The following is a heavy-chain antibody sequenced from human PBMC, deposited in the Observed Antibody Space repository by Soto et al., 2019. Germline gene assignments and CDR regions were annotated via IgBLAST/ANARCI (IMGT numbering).Heavy chain of an antibody. Sequence: LETLSLTCTVTGDSINSRSYYWGWIRQPPGKGLEWIGSIYYSGRTYNNPSLRSRVSMSIDTSKDQFSLKLTSVTAADTAVYYCARGVGATMTVVRFDPWGQGTLVTVSS. D-gene: IGHD3-22*01. J-gene: IGHJ5*02. CDR2: IYYSGRT. CDR1: GDSINSRSYY. CDR3: ARGVGATMTVVRFDP. V-gene: IGHV4-39*07.